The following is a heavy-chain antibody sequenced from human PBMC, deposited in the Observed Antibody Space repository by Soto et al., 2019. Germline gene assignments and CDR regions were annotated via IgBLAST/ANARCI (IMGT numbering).Heavy chain of an antibody. J-gene: IGHJ4*02. CDR2: ISYDGSNK. D-gene: IGHD6-19*01. V-gene: IGHV3-30*03. CDR1: GFTLSSYG. CDR3: ARDGKWLALPDY. Sequence: QVQLVESGGGVVQPGRSLRLACAASGFTLSSYGMHWVRQAPGKGLEWVAVISYDGSNKYYADSLKGRFTISRDNSKNTLYLQMNSLRAEDTAVYYCARDGKWLALPDYWGQGTLVTVSS.